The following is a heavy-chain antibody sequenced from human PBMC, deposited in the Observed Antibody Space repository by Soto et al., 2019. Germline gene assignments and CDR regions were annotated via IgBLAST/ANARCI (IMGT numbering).Heavy chain of an antibody. CDR3: ANSLRYFDSFDY. CDR2: MNPNTGNS. Sequence: ASVKVSCKASGYTFTSYDIYWVRQATGQGLEWMGWMNPNTGNSAYAQKFQGRFTISRDNSKNTLYLQMNSLRAEDTAVYYCANSLRYFDSFDYWGQGTLVTVSS. D-gene: IGHD3-9*01. V-gene: IGHV1-8*01. CDR1: GYTFTSYD. J-gene: IGHJ4*02.